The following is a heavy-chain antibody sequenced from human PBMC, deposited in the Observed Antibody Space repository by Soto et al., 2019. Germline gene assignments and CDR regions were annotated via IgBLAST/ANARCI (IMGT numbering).Heavy chain of an antibody. Sequence: SETLSLTCAVYGGSFSGYYWSWIRQPPGKGLEWIGEINHSGSTNYNPSLKSRVTISVDTSKNQFSLKLSSVTAADTAVYYCARVGVVVPAAMPAYNWFAPWGQGTLVTVSS. CDR2: INHSGST. CDR1: GGSFSGYY. CDR3: ARVGVVVPAAMPAYNWFAP. J-gene: IGHJ5*02. D-gene: IGHD2-2*01. V-gene: IGHV4-34*01.